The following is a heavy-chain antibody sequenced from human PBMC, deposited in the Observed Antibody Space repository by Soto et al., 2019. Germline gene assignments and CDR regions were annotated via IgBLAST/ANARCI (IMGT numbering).Heavy chain of an antibody. CDR3: ARDEGSYNMGTFPFYYMDV. V-gene: IGHV1-69*08. D-gene: IGHD3-10*01. CDR2: IVPILGTG. J-gene: IGHJ6*03. Sequence: QVQLVQSGPEVKKSGSSVKVSCKLSGGTFTSDTISWLRLAPGQGLEWMGRIVPILGTGNYAQKFQGRVTITEDRSTNTGYMELSSLTSEDTAIYYCARDEGSYNMGTFPFYYMDVWGNGTTVTVSS. CDR1: GGTFTSDT.